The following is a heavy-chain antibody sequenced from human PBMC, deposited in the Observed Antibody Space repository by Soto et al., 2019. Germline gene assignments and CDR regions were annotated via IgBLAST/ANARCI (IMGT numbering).Heavy chain of an antibody. Sequence: ASVKVSCKASGGTFSSYAISWVRQAPGQGLEWMGGIIPIFGTANYAQKFQGRVTITADESTSTAYMELSSLRSEDTAVYYCARGFSRGITIFGVVKREPFDIWGQGTMVTVSS. J-gene: IGHJ3*02. V-gene: IGHV1-69*13. D-gene: IGHD3-3*01. CDR2: IIPIFGTA. CDR3: ARGFSRGITIFGVVKREPFDI. CDR1: GGTFSSYA.